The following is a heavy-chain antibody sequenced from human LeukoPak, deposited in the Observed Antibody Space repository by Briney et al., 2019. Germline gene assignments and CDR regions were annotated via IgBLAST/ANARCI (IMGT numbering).Heavy chain of an antibody. J-gene: IGHJ4*02. D-gene: IGHD1-26*01. Sequence: PSETLSLTCTVSGDSISSYYWTWIRHPPGKGLESIGYIYYSGTTNYNPSLKSRVTISVDTSKNQFSLKLSSVTAADTAVYYCASGRPLGFDYWGQGTLVTVSS. CDR2: IYYSGTT. CDR3: ASGRPLGFDY. V-gene: IGHV4-59*01. CDR1: GDSISSYY.